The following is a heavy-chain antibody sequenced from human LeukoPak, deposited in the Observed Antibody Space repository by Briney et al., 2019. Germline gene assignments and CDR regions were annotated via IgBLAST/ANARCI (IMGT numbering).Heavy chain of an antibody. J-gene: IGHJ4*02. D-gene: IGHD2-8*02. Sequence: PSETLSLTCTVSGDSISSSSYYWGWIRQPPGKGLEWIGSIYYSGSTYYNPSLKSRVTISVDTSKNQFSLKLISVTAADTAVYYCAREDTGGLDYWGQGILVTVSP. CDR3: AREDTGGLDY. V-gene: IGHV4-39*07. CDR1: GDSISSSSYY. CDR2: IYYSGST.